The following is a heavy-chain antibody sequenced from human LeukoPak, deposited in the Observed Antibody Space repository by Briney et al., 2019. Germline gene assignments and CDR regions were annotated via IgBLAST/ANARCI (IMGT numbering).Heavy chain of an antibody. Sequence: PGGSLRLSCAASGFTFSSYAMHWVRQAPGKGLEWVSVIYSGGSTYYADSVKGRFTISRDNSKNTLYLQMNSLRAEDTAVYYCARQAPTDYFDYWGQGTLVTVSS. CDR1: GFTFSSYA. V-gene: IGHV3-66*04. J-gene: IGHJ4*02. CDR3: ARQAPTDYFDY. CDR2: IYSGGST.